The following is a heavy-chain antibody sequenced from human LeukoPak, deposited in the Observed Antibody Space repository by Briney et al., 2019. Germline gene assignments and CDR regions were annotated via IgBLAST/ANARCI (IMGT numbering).Heavy chain of an antibody. V-gene: IGHV3-30-3*01. CDR2: ISYDGSNK. CDR3: ARDHAPSIYYYGMDV. D-gene: IGHD2-2*01. J-gene: IGHJ6*02. Sequence: PGGSLGLSCAASGFTFSSYAMHWVRQAPGKGLEWVAVISYDGSNKYYADSVKGRFTISRDNSKNTLYLQMNSLRAEDTAVYYCARDHAPSIYYYGMDVWGQGTTVTVSS. CDR1: GFTFSSYA.